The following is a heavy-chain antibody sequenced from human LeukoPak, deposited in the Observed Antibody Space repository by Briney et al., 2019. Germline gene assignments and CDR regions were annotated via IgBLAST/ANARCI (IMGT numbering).Heavy chain of an antibody. CDR2: ISAGNGNT. CDR3: ARGYCGGGSCYWGMAY. Sequence: ASVKVSCKASGYTFTSYAIHWVRQAPGQRLEWMGWISAGNGNTKYSQNFQGRVTFISNTSATTAFMELSSLRSEDTAVYYCARGYCGGGSCYWGMAYWGQGTLVTVSS. V-gene: IGHV1-3*01. J-gene: IGHJ4*02. CDR1: GYTFTSYA. D-gene: IGHD2-15*01.